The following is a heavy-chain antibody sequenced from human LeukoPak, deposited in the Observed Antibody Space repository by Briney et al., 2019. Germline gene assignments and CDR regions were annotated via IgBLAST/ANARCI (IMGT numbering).Heavy chain of an antibody. CDR2: ISGSGGCT. D-gene: IGHD5-12*01. CDR3: AKYSGYDYATNWFDP. Sequence: PGGSLRLSCAASGFTFSSYAMSWVRQAPGKGLEWVSAISGSGGCTYYADSVKGRFTISRDNSKNTLYLQMNSLRAEDTAVYYCAKYSGYDYATNWFDPWGQGTLVTVSS. V-gene: IGHV3-23*01. CDR1: GFTFSSYA. J-gene: IGHJ5*02.